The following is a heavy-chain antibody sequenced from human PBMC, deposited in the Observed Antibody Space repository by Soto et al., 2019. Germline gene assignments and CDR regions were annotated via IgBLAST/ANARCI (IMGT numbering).Heavy chain of an antibody. CDR2: IKQDGSEK. J-gene: IGHJ6*02. Sequence: HPGGSLRLSCAASGFTFSSYWMSWVRQAPGKGLEWVANIKQDGSEKYYVDSVKGRFTISRDNAKNSLYLQMNSLRAEDTAVYYCARVLSESGWSPIYYYGMDVWGQGTTVTVSS. D-gene: IGHD6-19*01. V-gene: IGHV3-7*03. CDR3: ARVLSESGWSPIYYYGMDV. CDR1: GFTFSSYW.